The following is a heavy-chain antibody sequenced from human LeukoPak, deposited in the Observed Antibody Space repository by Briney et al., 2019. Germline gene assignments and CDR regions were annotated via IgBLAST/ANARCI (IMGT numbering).Heavy chain of an antibody. CDR2: IYSSGST. Sequence: SETLSLTCTVSGGYIGSFYWSWIRQPPGKGLEWIGNIYSSGSTNYNPSLKSRVTISVDTSKRQFSLKLSSVTAADTAMYFCAGVRAGYYDSSGPLGYWGQGTLVTVSS. CDR1: GGYIGSFY. J-gene: IGHJ4*02. D-gene: IGHD3-22*01. CDR3: AGVRAGYYDSSGPLGY. V-gene: IGHV4-59*12.